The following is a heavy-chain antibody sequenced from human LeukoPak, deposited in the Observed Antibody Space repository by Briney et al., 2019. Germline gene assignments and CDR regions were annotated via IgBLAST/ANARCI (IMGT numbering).Heavy chain of an antibody. CDR3: ARALSGYGGGYYFDY. Sequence: PGGSLRLSCVASGFTFSDSWMSWVRQAPGKGLEWVSGINWNGGSTGYADSVKGRFTISRDNAKNSLYLQMNSLRAEDTALYHCARALSGYGGGYYFDYWGQGTLVTVSS. CDR1: GFTFSDSW. J-gene: IGHJ4*02. D-gene: IGHD5-12*01. V-gene: IGHV3-20*01. CDR2: INWNGGST.